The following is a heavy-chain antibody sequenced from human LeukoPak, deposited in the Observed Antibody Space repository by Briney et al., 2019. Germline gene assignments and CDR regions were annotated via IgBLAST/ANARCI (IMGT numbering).Heavy chain of an antibody. CDR3: ARYGDHPSRTLNY. Sequence: ASVKVSCKASGYTFTSYGISWVRQAPGQGLEWMGWSSAYNGNTNYAQKLQGRVTITPDTYTSTAYIELRRLSYGETDGRNLARYGDHPSRTLNYWGQGTLVTVSS. CDR2: SSAYNGNT. D-gene: IGHD4-17*01. V-gene: IGHV1-18*01. CDR1: GYTFTSYG. J-gene: IGHJ4*02.